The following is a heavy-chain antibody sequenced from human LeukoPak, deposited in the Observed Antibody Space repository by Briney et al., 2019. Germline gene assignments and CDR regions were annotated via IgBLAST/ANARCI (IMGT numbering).Heavy chain of an antibody. J-gene: IGHJ6*02. CDR2: ISGSGRST. Sequence: GGSLRLSCAASGFTFSSYAMSWVRQAPGKGLEWVSTISGSGRSTYYADSVKGRFTISRDNSKNTLYLQMNSLRAEDTAMYYCAKYLGWSGGGYGSDVWGQGTTVTVSS. CDR1: GFTFSSYA. V-gene: IGHV3-23*01. CDR3: AKYLGWSGGGYGSDV. D-gene: IGHD1-26*01.